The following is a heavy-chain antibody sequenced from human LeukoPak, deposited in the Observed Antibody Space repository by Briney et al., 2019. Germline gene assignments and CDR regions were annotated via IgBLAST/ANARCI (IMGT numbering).Heavy chain of an antibody. D-gene: IGHD4-23*01. J-gene: IGHJ4*02. Sequence: GASVKLSCKASGYTFTGYYMHWVRQAPGQGLEWMGWINPNSGGTNYARKFQGRVTMTRDTSISTAYMDLSSLRSDDTAVYYCARGHGGNLYYFDYWGQGTLVTVSS. CDR2: INPNSGGT. V-gene: IGHV1-2*02. CDR1: GYTFTGYY. CDR3: ARGHGGNLYYFDY.